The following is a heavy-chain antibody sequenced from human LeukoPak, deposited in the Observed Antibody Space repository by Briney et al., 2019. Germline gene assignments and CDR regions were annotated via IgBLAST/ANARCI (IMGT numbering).Heavy chain of an antibody. V-gene: IGHV1-2*02. J-gene: IGHJ5*02. CDR1: GYTFTGYY. CDR2: INPNSGGT. CDR3: ARSSLGYCSSTSCYGDNWFDP. D-gene: IGHD2-2*01. Sequence: ASVKVSCKASGYTFTGYYMHWVRQAPGQGLEWMGWINPNSGGTNYAQKFQGRVTMTRDTSIGTAYMELSRLRSDDTAVYYCARSSLGYCSSTSCYGDNWFDPWGQGTLVTVSS.